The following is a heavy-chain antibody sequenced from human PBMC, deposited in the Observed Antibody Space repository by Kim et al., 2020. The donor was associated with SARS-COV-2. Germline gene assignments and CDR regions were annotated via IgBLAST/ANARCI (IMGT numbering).Heavy chain of an antibody. D-gene: IGHD1-26*01. CDR2: IYSGGST. V-gene: IGHV3-53*01. Sequence: GGSLRLSCAASGFTVSSNYMSWVRQAPGKGLEWVSVIYSGGSTYYADSVKGRFTISRDNSKNTLYLQMNSLRAEDTAVYYCARGGGGRNDAFDIWGQGTMVTVSS. J-gene: IGHJ3*02. CDR3: ARGGGGRNDAFDI. CDR1: GFTVSSNY.